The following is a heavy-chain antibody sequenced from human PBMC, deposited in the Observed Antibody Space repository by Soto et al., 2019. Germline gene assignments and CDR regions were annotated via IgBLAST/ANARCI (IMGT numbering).Heavy chain of an antibody. CDR2: ISASGGST. J-gene: IGHJ4*02. CDR1: GFAFSSYT. V-gene: IGHV3-23*01. D-gene: IGHD6-19*01. CDR3: AKDRGGFARGWEYYDF. Sequence: PGGSLRLSCAASGFAFSSYTMSWVRQTPGKGLEWVSSISASGGSTYYGDSLKGRFTISRDNSKNTLNLHIKSLGVEDSAVYYCAKDRGGFARGWEYYDFWGQGTQVTVPS.